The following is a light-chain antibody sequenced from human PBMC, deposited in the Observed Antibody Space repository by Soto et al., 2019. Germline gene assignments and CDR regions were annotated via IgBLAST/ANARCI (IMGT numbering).Light chain of an antibody. Sequence: EIVLTQSPATLSLSPGERATLTCRASQSVSNFLAWYQHKPGQAPRLLIYDASTRATGIPARFSGSGSGTEFTLTISSLQSEDFAVHYCQQYNNWPPGTFGQGTKVDIK. J-gene: IGKJ1*01. CDR2: DAS. CDR1: QSVSNF. CDR3: QQYNNWPPGT. V-gene: IGKV3-15*01.